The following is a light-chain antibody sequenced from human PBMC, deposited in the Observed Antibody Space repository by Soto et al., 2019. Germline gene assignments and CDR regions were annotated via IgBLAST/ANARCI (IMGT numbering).Light chain of an antibody. J-gene: IGKJ4*01. CDR3: HQYAASPLT. CDR1: QSVGRNF. V-gene: IGKV3-20*01. Sequence: EIVLTQSPGTLSLSPGESTTLSCRASQSVGRNFLAWYQQKPGRAPRLLIHGASYRATGVPDRFSGSGSETDFTLTISRLEPEDFAVYYCHQYAASPLTFGGGTKVDIK. CDR2: GAS.